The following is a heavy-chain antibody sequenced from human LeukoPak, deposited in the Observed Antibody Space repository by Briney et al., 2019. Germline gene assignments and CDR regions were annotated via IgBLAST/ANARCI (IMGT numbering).Heavy chain of an antibody. V-gene: IGHV3-11*04. Sequence: GGSLRLSCAASGFTFSDYYMSWIRQAPGKGLEWVSYISSSGSTIYYADSVKGRFTISRDNAKNSLYLQMNSLRDEDTAVYYCARDRRDSSSWYKAFDYWGQGTLVTVSS. CDR2: ISSSGSTI. CDR3: ARDRRDSSSWYKAFDY. CDR1: GFTFSDYY. J-gene: IGHJ4*02. D-gene: IGHD6-13*01.